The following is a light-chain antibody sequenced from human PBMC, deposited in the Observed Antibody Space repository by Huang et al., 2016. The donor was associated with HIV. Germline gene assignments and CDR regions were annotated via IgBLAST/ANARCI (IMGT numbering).Light chain of an antibody. CDR3: QQRGSWPLT. Sequence: EIVLTQSPATLSLSPGERATLSCRARQSVANYLAWHQQKPGQATRHLIYDASHRATGIPARCGGSGSRTDFTLTISSLEPEDFAVYYCQQRGSWPLTFGGGTKVDI. CDR2: DAS. V-gene: IGKV3-11*01. CDR1: QSVANY. J-gene: IGKJ4*01.